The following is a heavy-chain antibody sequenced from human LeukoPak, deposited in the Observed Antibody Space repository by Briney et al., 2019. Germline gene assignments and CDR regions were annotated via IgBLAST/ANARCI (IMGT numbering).Heavy chain of an antibody. CDR1: GYTFTTYG. D-gene: IGHD5-18*01. CDR3: ARLITRGNSLASDY. J-gene: IGHJ4*02. Sequence: ASVNVSCKAAGYTFTTYGITWVRQAPGQGLEWMGWISTYTGNPNYAQKIQGRVTMTTDTSTRTAYVELRSLRSDDTAVYYCARLITRGNSLASDYWGQGTLVTVSS. CDR2: ISTYTGNP. V-gene: IGHV1-18*01.